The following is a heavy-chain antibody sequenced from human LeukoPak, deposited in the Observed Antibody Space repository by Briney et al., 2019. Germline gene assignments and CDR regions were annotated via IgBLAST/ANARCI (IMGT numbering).Heavy chain of an antibody. CDR3: ARGVGYGSFYYYYYMDV. CDR1: GYSISSGYY. CDR2: LSHSGST. D-gene: IGHD5-18*01. J-gene: IGHJ6*03. V-gene: IGHV4-38-2*02. Sequence: SETLSLTCTVSGYSISSGYYWDWIRQPPGKGLEWIGTLSHSGSTNYNPSLKSRVTISVDTSKNQFSLKLSSVTAADTAVYYCARGVGYGSFYYYYYMDVWGKGTTVTISS.